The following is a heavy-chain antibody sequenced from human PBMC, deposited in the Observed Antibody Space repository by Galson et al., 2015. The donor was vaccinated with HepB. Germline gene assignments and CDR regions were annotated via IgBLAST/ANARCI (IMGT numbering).Heavy chain of an antibody. CDR2: INWNGGST. Sequence: SLRLSCAASGFTFDDYGMSWVRQAPGKGLEWVSGINWNGGSTGYADSVKGRFTISRDNAKNSLYLQMNSLRAEDTALYYCARSYSGSYWLRDYYYGMDVWGQGTTVTVSS. CDR1: GFTFDDYG. V-gene: IGHV3-20*04. CDR3: ARSYSGSYWLRDYYYGMDV. J-gene: IGHJ6*02. D-gene: IGHD1-26*01.